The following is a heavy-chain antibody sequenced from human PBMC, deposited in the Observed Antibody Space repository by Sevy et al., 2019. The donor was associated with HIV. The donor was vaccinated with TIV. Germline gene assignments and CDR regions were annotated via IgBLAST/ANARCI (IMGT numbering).Heavy chain of an antibody. CDR1: GFTVNSNY. CDR2: IQSDDTT. D-gene: IGHD5-18*01. V-gene: IGHV3-66*01. J-gene: IGHJ4*02. Sequence: GVSLRLSCAASGFTVNSNYMTWVRQAPGKGLEGVSVIQSDDTTYHADSVKDRFTISRDNFKNTLYLHMSSLRAEDTAVYYCARGKSGYGYALNYWGQGTLVTVSS. CDR3: ARGKSGYGYALNY.